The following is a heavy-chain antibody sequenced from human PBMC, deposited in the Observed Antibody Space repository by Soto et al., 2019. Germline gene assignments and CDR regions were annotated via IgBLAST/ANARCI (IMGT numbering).Heavy chain of an antibody. CDR1: GCSISSSNW. CDR3: ARAPWMVATARTWFDH. D-gene: IGHD5-12*01. V-gene: IGHV4-4*02. CDR2: IYHSGST. J-gene: IGHJ5*02. Sequence: QVQLQESGPGLLKPSGTLSLTCAVSGCSISSSNWWSWVRQPTGKGLEWIGEIYHSGSTNYNPSLKSRVTISVDKSKNQFSLKLSSVTAADTAVYYCARAPWMVATARTWFDHWGQGTLVTVSS.